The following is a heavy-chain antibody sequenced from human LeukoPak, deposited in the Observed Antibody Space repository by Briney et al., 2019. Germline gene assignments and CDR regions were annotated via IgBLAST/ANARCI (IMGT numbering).Heavy chain of an antibody. J-gene: IGHJ4*02. Sequence: TGGSLRLSCTTSGITFSNSWMSWVRQAPGKGLEWVATIRPDGSEGYYADSVRGRFTISRDNSKNSFYLQMSSLRAEDTGVFYCARDVAYSAFDYWGQGTLVTVSS. CDR2: IRPDGSEG. CDR3: ARDVAYSAFDY. D-gene: IGHD2-21*01. CDR1: GITFSNSW. V-gene: IGHV3-7*01.